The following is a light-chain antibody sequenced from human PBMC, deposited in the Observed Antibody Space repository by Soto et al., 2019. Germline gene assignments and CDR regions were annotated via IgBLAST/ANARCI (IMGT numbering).Light chain of an antibody. V-gene: IGLV2-11*01. Sequence: HSALTQPRSVSGSPGQSVTISCTATGRAVGDSSHVSWYQLHQGKAPKLMIYEVNNRPSGVPDRFSGSKSGSTASLTISGLQAEDEAEYYCCLSPGSLTWLFGGGTKVTVL. CDR2: EVN. J-gene: IGLJ3*02. CDR3: CLSPGSLTWL. CDR1: GRAVGDSSH.